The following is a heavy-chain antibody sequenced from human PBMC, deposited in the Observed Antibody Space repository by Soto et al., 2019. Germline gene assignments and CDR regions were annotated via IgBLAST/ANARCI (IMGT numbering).Heavy chain of an antibody. V-gene: IGHV1-8*01. CDR3: ARGVEYTRGGVDSSLDP. CDR1: GYTFTSYD. J-gene: IGHJ5*02. D-gene: IGHD3-16*01. Sequence: QVQLVQSGAEVKKPGASVKVSCKASGYTFTSYDINWVRQATGQGLEWMGWMNPNSGNTGYAQKFQGRVTMTRHTYISTAYMQLSSLSSEDTAVYYCARGVEYTRGGVDSSLDPWGQGTLVTVSS. CDR2: MNPNSGNT.